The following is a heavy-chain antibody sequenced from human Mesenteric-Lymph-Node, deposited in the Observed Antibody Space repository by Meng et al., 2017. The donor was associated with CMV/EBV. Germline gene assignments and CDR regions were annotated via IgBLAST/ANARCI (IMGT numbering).Heavy chain of an antibody. CDR1: GFTFSDYY. CDR2: IKSKTDGGTT. V-gene: IGHV3-15*01. Sequence: GGSLRLSCAASGFTFSDYYMRWIRQAPGKGLEWVGRIKSKTDGGTTDYTAPVKGRFTISRDDSKKTLYLQMNSLKTEDTAVYFCTTGYGYGFDYWGQGTLVTVSS. J-gene: IGHJ4*02. D-gene: IGHD5-18*01. CDR3: TTGYGYGFDY.